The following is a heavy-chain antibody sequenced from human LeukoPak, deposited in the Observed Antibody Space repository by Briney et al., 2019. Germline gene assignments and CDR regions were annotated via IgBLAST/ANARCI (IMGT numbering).Heavy chain of an antibody. D-gene: IGHD2-2*01. CDR3: ARANFLYCSSSTCLFDY. V-gene: IGHV1-2*06. CDR2: INPNDGDT. CDR1: GYTFTDYY. J-gene: IGHJ4*02. Sequence: ASVKVSCKASGYTFTDYYMHWVRQAPGQGFEWMGRINPNDGDTNYAQKFQGRVTMTRDTSISTAHMEVSRLRSDDTAVYYCARANFLYCSSSTCLFDYWGQGTLVTVSS.